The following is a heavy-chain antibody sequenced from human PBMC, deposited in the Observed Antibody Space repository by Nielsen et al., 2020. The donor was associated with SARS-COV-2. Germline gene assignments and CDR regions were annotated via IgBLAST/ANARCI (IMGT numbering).Heavy chain of an antibody. V-gene: IGHV4-31*03. D-gene: IGHD3-10*01. Sequence: SETLSLTCTVSGGSISSGGYYWSWIRQHPGKGLEWIGYIYYSGSTYYNPSLKSRVTISVDTSKNQFSLKLSSVTAADTAVYYCARQATVYGSGRTGYYYYYYMDVWGKGTTVTVSS. J-gene: IGHJ6*03. CDR2: IYYSGST. CDR1: GGSISSGGYY. CDR3: ARQATVYGSGRTGYYYYYYMDV.